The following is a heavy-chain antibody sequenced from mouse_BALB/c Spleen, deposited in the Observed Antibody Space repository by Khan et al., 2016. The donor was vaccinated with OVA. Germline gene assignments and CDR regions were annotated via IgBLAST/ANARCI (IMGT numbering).Heavy chain of an antibody. CDR3: ARRTTGYTMDY. Sequence: QVQLKESGAELARPGASVRMSCKASGYTFTSNTMHWVKKRPGQGLEWIGYINPRSGYTNFNQNFKDKATLTADKSSSTAYMQLSSLTSEDSAVYYCARRTTGYTMDYCGQGTSVTVSS. V-gene: IGHV1-4*01. CDR2: INPRSGYT. D-gene: IGHD2-14*01. CDR1: GYTFTSNT. J-gene: IGHJ4*01.